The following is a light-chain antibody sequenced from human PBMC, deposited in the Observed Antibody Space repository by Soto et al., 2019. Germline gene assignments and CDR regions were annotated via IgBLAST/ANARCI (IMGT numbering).Light chain of an antibody. Sequence: QSVLTQPASVSGSPGQSITISCSGTSSDVGAYNLVSWYQQFPGKAPKLMIFEVSQRPSGVSSRFSGSKSGSTASLTIPGLQAEDEADYYCCSFAGGRNVFGTGTKVTV. V-gene: IGLV2-23*02. CDR2: EVS. CDR3: CSFAGGRNV. CDR1: SSDVGAYNL. J-gene: IGLJ1*01.